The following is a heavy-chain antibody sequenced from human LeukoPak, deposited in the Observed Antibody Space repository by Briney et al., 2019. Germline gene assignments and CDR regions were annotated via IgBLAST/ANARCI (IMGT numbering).Heavy chain of an antibody. CDR3: ARVVGYYDSSGYSDY. CDR1: GFTFSSYA. CDR2: ISSSSSYI. D-gene: IGHD3-22*01. V-gene: IGHV3-21*01. J-gene: IGHJ4*02. Sequence: PGGSLRLSCAASGFTFSSYAMNWVRQAPGKGLEWVSSISSSSSYIYYADSVKGRFTISRDNAKNSLYLQMNSLRAEDTAVYYCARVVGYYDSSGYSDYWGQGTLVTVSS.